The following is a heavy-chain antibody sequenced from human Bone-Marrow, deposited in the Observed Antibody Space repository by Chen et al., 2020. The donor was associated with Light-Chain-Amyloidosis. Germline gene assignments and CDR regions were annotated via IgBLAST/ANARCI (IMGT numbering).Heavy chain of an antibody. Sequence: QVQLVESGGGVVQPGRSLRLSCVGSGFTFSPYGMHWVRQAPGEGLEWVGFLWYDVSNIYYAASVNGRFTISTDNPKNTLYLQMNSLRAEDTAVYYCARYQSRGYSGYYLEYWGQGTPVTVSS. CDR2: LWYDVSNI. CDR1: GFTFSPYG. J-gene: IGHJ4*02. CDR3: ARYQSRGYSGYYLEY. D-gene: IGHD5-12*01. V-gene: IGHV3-33*01.